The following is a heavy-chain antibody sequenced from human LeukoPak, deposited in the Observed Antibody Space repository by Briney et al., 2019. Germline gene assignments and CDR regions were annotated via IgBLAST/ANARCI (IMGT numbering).Heavy chain of an antibody. CDR3: AKGNWGERLDWYFDL. D-gene: IGHD3-16*01. J-gene: IGHJ2*01. V-gene: IGHV3-23*01. CDR2: ITGSGGST. CDR1: GLTFSNYD. Sequence: GGSLRLSCAASGLTFSNYDMSWDRQAPGGGLEWVSGITGSGGSTYHADSVKGRFTISRDNSKTTLYLQMNSLRAEDTAVYYCAKGNWGERLDWYFDLWGRCTLVTVSS.